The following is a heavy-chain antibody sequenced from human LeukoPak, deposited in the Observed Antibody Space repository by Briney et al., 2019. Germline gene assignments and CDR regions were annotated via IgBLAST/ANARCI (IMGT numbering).Heavy chain of an antibody. CDR2: IYHSGST. J-gene: IGHJ4*02. D-gene: IGHD4-17*01. CDR1: GGSISSGGYS. CDR3: ARAEHNGDYGIDY. Sequence: PSETLSLTCAVSGGSISSGGYSWSWLRQPPGKGLEWIGYIYHSGSTYYNPSLKSRVTISVDRSKNQFSLKLSSVTAADTAVYYCARAEHNGDYGIDYWGQGTLVTVSS. V-gene: IGHV4-30-2*01.